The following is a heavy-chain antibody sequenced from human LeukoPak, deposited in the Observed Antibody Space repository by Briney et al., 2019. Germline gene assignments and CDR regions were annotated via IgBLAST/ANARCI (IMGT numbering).Heavy chain of an antibody. V-gene: IGHV3-30*02. CDR3: AKERGDSFDI. CDR2: IRYDGSSK. Sequence: GGSLRLSCAASGFTFSSYGMHWVRQAPGKGLEWVTFIRYDGSSKYYADSVKGRFTISRDNSKNTLYLQMNSLRAEDTAVYYCAKERGDSFDIWGQGAMVTVSS. J-gene: IGHJ3*02. CDR1: GFTFSSYG.